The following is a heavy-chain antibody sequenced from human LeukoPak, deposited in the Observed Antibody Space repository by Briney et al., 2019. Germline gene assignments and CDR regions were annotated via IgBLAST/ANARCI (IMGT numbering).Heavy chain of an antibody. V-gene: IGHV4-59*08. D-gene: IGHD5-24*01. Sequence: LETLSLTCTVSGGPISSYYWSWIRQPPGKGLEWIGYIYYSGSTNYNPSLKGRVTISVDTSKNQFSLKLSSVTAADTAVYYCARHLKKDGYISYWGQGTLVTVSS. J-gene: IGHJ4*02. CDR1: GGPISSYY. CDR2: IYYSGST. CDR3: ARHLKKDGYISY.